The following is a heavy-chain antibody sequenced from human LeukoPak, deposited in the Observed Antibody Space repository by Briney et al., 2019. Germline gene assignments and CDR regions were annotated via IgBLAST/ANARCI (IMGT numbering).Heavy chain of an antibody. CDR3: ARDRITMVRGVYYGMDV. V-gene: IGHV4-31*03. CDR1: GGSISSGGYY. J-gene: IGHJ6*02. CDR2: IYYSGST. D-gene: IGHD3-10*01. Sequence: HSETLSLTCTVSGGSISSGGYYWSWIRQHPGKGLEWIGYIYYSGSTYYNPSLKSRVTISVDTSKNQFSLKLSSVTAADTAVYYCARDRITMVRGVYYGMDVWGQGTTVTVSS.